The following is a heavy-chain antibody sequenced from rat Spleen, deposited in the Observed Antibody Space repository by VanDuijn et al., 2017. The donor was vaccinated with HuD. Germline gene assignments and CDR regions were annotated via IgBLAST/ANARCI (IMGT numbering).Heavy chain of an antibody. D-gene: IGHD1-11*01. V-gene: IGHV2-13*01. CDR3: ARAGSGGFDY. Sequence: QVQLKESGPGLVQPSQTLSLTCTVSGFSLSSYGVIWVRQPPGKGLEWMGVIGGNGNTNYNLAPKSRLSISRDTSKSQVYLKMNSLQTEDTATYYCARAGSGGFDYWGQGVMVTVSS. CDR1: GFSLSSYG. CDR2: IGGNGNT. J-gene: IGHJ2*01.